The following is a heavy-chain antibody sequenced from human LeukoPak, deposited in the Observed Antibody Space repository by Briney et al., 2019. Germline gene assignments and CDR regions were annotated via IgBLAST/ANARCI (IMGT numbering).Heavy chain of an antibody. CDR1: GGSISSGSYY. D-gene: IGHD3-3*01. J-gene: IGHJ5*02. Sequence: PSQTLSLTCTVSGGSISSGSYYWSWIRQPAGKGLEWIVRIYTSGSTNYNPSLKSRVTISVDTSKNQFSLKLSSVTAADTAVYYCARERRYDFWSGLGYNWFDPWGQGTLVTVSS. CDR2: IYTSGST. CDR3: ARERRYDFWSGLGYNWFDP. V-gene: IGHV4-61*02.